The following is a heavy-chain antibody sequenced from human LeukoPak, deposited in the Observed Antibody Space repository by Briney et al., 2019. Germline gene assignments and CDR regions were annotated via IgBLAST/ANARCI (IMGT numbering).Heavy chain of an antibody. CDR3: ARAHIVVVPAARVKRYYGMDV. V-gene: IGHV1-8*01. D-gene: IGHD2-2*01. Sequence: ASVKVSCKASGYTFTSCDINWVRQATGQGLEWMGWMNPNSGNTGYAQKFQGRVTMTRNTSISTAYMELSSLRSEDTAVYYCARAHIVVVPAARVKRYYGMDVWGQGTTVTVSS. CDR2: MNPNSGNT. J-gene: IGHJ6*02. CDR1: GYTFTSCD.